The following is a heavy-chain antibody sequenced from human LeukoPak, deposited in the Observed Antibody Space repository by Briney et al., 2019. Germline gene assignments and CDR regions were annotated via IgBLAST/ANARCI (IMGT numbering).Heavy chain of an antibody. CDR2: IYTSGST. CDR1: GGSISNGSYY. Sequence: PSETLSLTCTVSGGSISNGSYYWSWIRQPAGKGLEWIGRIYTSGSTNYNPSLKSRVTISVDTSKNQFSLKLSSVTAADTAVYYCAREISTTQPNPFFDYWGQGTLVTVSS. CDR3: AREISTTQPNPFFDY. J-gene: IGHJ4*02. D-gene: IGHD1-1*01. V-gene: IGHV4-61*02.